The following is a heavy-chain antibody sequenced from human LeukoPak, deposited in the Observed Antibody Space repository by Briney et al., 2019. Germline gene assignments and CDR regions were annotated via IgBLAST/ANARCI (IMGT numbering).Heavy chain of an antibody. J-gene: IGHJ4*02. CDR3: ARGLIVATTNDYFDY. D-gene: IGHD5-12*01. CDR1: GGSFSGYY. Sequence: SETLSLTCAVHGGSFSGYYWSWIRQPPGKGLEWIGEINHSGSTNYNPSLKSRVTISVDTSKNQFSLKLSSVTDADTAVYYCARGLIVATTNDYFDYWGQGTLVTVSS. CDR2: INHSGST. V-gene: IGHV4-34*01.